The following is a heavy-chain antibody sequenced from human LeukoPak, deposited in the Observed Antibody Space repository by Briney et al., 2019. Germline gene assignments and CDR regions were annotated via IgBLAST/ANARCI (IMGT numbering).Heavy chain of an antibody. J-gene: IGHJ4*02. CDR3: AKVSLRWWGYVDY. D-gene: IGHD4-23*01. CDR2: IWYDGSNK. Sequence: GGSLRLSCAASGFTFSSYGMHWVRQAPGKGLEWVAVIWYDGSNKYYTDSVKGRFTISRDNSKNTLYLQMNSLRAEDTAVYYCAKVSLRWWGYVDYWGQGTLVTVSS. CDR1: GFTFSSYG. V-gene: IGHV3-30*02.